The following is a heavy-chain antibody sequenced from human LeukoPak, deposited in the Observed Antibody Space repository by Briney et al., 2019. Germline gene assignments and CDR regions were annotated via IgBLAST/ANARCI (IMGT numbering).Heavy chain of an antibody. V-gene: IGHV1-24*01. Sequence: ASVKVSCKVSGYTLTELSMHWVRQAPGKGLEWMGGFDPEDGETIYAQKFQGRVTITADKSTSTAYMELSSLRSEDTAVYYCARDPDYYYGMDVWGQGTTVTVSS. CDR1: GYTLTELS. J-gene: IGHJ6*02. CDR2: FDPEDGET. CDR3: ARDPDYYYGMDV.